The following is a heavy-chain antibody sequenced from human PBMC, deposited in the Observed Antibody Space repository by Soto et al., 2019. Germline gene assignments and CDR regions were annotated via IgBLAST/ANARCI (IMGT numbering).Heavy chain of an antibody. D-gene: IGHD3-3*01. CDR1: GFTVSSNY. CDR3: AKANYDFWSGYYTALLVYYYYYMDV. J-gene: IGHJ6*03. CDR2: IYSGGST. V-gene: IGHV3-66*01. Sequence: GGSLRLSCAASGFTVSSNYMSWVRQAPGKGLEWVSVIYSGGSTYYADSVKGRFTISRDNSKNTLYLQMNSLRAEDTAVYYCAKANYDFWSGYYTALLVYYYYYMDVWGKGTTVTVSS.